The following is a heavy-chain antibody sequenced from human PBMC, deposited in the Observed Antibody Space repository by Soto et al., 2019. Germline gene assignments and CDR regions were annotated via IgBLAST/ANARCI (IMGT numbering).Heavy chain of an antibody. D-gene: IGHD3-22*01. J-gene: IGHJ4*02. V-gene: IGHV3-23*01. CDR3: AKDSESSYDSSGYYYRY. CDR1: GFTFSSYA. CDR2: ISGSGGSK. Sequence: GGSLRLSCAASGFTFSSYAMSWVRQAPGKGLEWVSAISGSGGSKYYADSVKGRFTISRDNSKNTLYLQMNSLRAEDTAVYYCAKDSESSYDSSGYYYRYWGQGTLVTVSS.